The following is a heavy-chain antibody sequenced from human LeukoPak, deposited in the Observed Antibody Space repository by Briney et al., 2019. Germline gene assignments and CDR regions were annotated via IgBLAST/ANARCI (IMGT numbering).Heavy chain of an antibody. J-gene: IGHJ6*03. V-gene: IGHV3-11*04. D-gene: IGHD2-2*01. CDR2: ISSSGSTI. CDR1: GFTFSYYY. Sequence: PGGSLRLSCAASGFTFSYYYMSWIRQAPGKGLEWVSYISSSGSTIYYADSVKGRFTISRDNAKNSLYLQMNSLRAEDTAVYYCARVGYCSSTSCHGAFYYYYYMDVWGKGTTVTVSS. CDR3: ARVGYCSSTSCHGAFYYYYYMDV.